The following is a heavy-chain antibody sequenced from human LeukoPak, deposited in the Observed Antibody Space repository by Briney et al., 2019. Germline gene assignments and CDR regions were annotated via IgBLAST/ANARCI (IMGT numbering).Heavy chain of an antibody. CDR2: INHSGST. D-gene: IGHD1-26*01. V-gene: IGHV4-34*01. CDR3: ATRFGSYKNWFDP. CDR1: GGSFSGYY. Sequence: TSSETLSLTCAVYGGSFSGYYWSWIRQPPGKGLEWIGEINHSGSTNYNPSLKSRVTISVDTSKNQFSLKLSPVTAADTAVYYCATRFGSYKNWFDPWGQGTLVTVSS. J-gene: IGHJ5*02.